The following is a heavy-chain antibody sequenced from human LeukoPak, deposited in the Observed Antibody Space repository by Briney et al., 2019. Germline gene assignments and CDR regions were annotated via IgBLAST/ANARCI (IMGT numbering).Heavy chain of an antibody. CDR1: GGSISSGGYS. Sequence: SQTLSLTCAVSGGSISSGGYSWSWLRQPPGKGLKWIGYIYHSGSTYYNPSLKSRVTISVDTSMNQFSLKLSFVTTADTAVYYCARALGYCSGGSCTRGYNWFDPWGQGTLVTVPS. CDR3: ARALGYCSGGSCTRGYNWFDP. D-gene: IGHD2-15*01. J-gene: IGHJ5*02. CDR2: IYHSGST. V-gene: IGHV4-30-2*01.